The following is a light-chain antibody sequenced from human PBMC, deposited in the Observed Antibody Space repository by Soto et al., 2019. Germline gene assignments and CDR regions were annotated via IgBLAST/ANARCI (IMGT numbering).Light chain of an antibody. V-gene: IGKV1-5*01. CDR1: QSISSW. CDR3: QQYENYWT. Sequence: DTQMTQSPSTLSATAGDRVTITYRASQSISSWLAWYQHKPGKAPKLLIYDASNLDSGVPSRFSGSGSGTEFSLTISNLQPDDCATYYCQQYENYWTFGQGTKVDI. J-gene: IGKJ1*01. CDR2: DAS.